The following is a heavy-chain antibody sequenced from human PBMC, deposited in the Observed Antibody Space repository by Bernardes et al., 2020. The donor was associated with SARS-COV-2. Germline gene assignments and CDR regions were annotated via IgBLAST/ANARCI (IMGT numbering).Heavy chain of an antibody. Sequence: GGSLRLSCAGSGFTFGSYWMTWVRQAPGKGLEWVANIRQDGIETHYADSVKGRFTISRDNPKNTVYLQMNSLRSEDTAVYYCARETRGSGIFDPWGQGTLVTVSS. CDR1: GFTFGSYW. CDR3: ARETRGSGIFDP. V-gene: IGHV3-7*03. CDR2: IRQDGIET. J-gene: IGHJ5*02. D-gene: IGHD3-10*01.